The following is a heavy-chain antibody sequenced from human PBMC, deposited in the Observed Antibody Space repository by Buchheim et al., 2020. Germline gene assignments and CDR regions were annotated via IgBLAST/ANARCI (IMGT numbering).Heavy chain of an antibody. Sequence: QVQLQQWGAGLLKPSETLSLTCAVYGGSFSGYYWSWIRQPPGKGLEWIGEINHSGSTNHDPSLKNRATISVDTSNNQFSLKLSSVTAADTAVYYCARVGSIAARLRSFYYYGMDVWGQGTT. CDR3: ARVGSIAARLRSFYYYGMDV. J-gene: IGHJ6*02. V-gene: IGHV4-34*04. CDR1: GGSFSGYY. D-gene: IGHD6-6*01. CDR2: INHSGST.